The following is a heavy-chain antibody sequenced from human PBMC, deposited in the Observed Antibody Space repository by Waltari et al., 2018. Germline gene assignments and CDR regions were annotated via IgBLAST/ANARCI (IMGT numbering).Heavy chain of an antibody. D-gene: IGHD1-26*01. CDR3: ARCIVGATTPLDYFDY. V-gene: IGHV4-38-2*01. J-gene: IGHJ4*02. CDR2: IYHSGST. CDR1: GYSIRSGYY. Sequence: QVQLQESGPGLVKPSETLSLTCAVSGYSIRSGYYWGWIRQPPGKGLEWIGSIYHSGSTYYNPSLKSRVTISVDTSKNQFSLKLSSVTAADTAVYYCARCIVGATTPLDYFDYWGQGTLVTVSS.